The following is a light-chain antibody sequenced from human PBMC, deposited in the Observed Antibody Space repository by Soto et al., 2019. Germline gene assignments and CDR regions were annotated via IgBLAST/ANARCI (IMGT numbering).Light chain of an antibody. CDR3: SSYTSTSTLV. Sequence: QSALTQPASVSGSPGQSITISCTGTSSDIGSYNYVSWYQQHPGKAPKLMIYEVSNWPSGVSDRFSGSKSGNTASLTISGLQAEGEADYYCSSYTSTSTLVFGGGTKLTVL. V-gene: IGLV2-14*01. CDR1: SSDIGSYNY. CDR2: EVS. J-gene: IGLJ3*02.